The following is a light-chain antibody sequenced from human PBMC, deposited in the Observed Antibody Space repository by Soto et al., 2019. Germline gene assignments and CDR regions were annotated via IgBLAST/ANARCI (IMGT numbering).Light chain of an antibody. J-gene: IGKJ2*01. Sequence: DIQMTQSPSSLSASVGDRVTITCRASQSISQYLAWYQQKPGKAPKLLIYDASTLEGGIPSRFSGSGSGTKFTLTISGLQPADFATYYCQQYSSASTVGQGTKLGIK. CDR2: DAS. CDR3: QQYSSAST. CDR1: QSISQY. V-gene: IGKV1-5*01.